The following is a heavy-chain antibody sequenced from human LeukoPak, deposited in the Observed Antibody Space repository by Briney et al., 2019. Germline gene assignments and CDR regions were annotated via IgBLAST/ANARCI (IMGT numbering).Heavy chain of an antibody. CDR2: IEYDGSNN. D-gene: IGHD1-26*01. Sequence: GGSLRLSCAASGFTFSSHAMHWVRQAPGKGLEWVAVIEYDGSNNRYADSVKGRFTISRDNSKNTLYLQMNSLTPEDTAMYYCARTAHFYSNGFDIWGQGTMVIVSS. CDR3: ARTAHFYSNGFDI. J-gene: IGHJ3*02. CDR1: GFTFSSHA. V-gene: IGHV3-30*04.